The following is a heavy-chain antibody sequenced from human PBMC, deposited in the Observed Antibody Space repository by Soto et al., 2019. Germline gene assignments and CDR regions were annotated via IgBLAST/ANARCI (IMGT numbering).Heavy chain of an antibody. Sequence: PSETLSLTCTVSGGSISSSSYYWGWIRQPPGKGLEWIGSIYYSGSTYYNPSLKSRVTISVDTSKNQFSLKLSSVTAADTAVYYCARVGPSYDFWSGTGYYYYGMDVWGQGTTVTVSS. V-gene: IGHV4-39*01. CDR3: ARVGPSYDFWSGTGYYYYGMDV. CDR2: IYYSGST. CDR1: GGSISSSSYY. D-gene: IGHD3-3*01. J-gene: IGHJ6*02.